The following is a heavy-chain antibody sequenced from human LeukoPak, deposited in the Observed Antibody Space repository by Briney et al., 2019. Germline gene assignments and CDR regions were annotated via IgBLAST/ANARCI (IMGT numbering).Heavy chain of an antibody. J-gene: IGHJ1*01. CDR1: GGSIAISSNY. V-gene: IGHV4-39*07. Sequence: PSETLSLTCSVSGGSIAISSNYWIWIRQPPGKGLEWIGSIYYTGITYYNPSLKSRVTISVDTSKNQFSLNLASVTAADTAVYFCASPRGDDSGGYYTWYFHHWGQGILVTVSS. CDR2: IYYTGIT. D-gene: IGHD3-22*01. CDR3: ASPRGDDSGGYYTWYFHH.